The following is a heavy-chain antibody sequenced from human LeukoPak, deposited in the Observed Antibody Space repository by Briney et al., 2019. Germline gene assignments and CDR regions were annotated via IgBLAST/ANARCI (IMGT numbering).Heavy chain of an antibody. V-gene: IGHV3-7*01. CDR2: IKQDGSEE. CDR1: GFTFSNYW. CDR3: ARDYLLLPYYYYMDV. J-gene: IGHJ6*03. D-gene: IGHD3-22*01. Sequence: GGSLRLSCAASGFTFSNYWMTWVRQAPGKGLEWVANIKQDGSEEYYVDPVKGRFTISRDNAKNSLYLQMNSLRAEDTAVYYCARDYLLLPYYYYMDVWGKGITVTVSS.